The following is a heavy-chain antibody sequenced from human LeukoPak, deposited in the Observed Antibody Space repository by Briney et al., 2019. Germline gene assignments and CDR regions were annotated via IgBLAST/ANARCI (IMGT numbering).Heavy chain of an antibody. CDR3: ASAYSSGWYYYYYYYMDV. J-gene: IGHJ6*03. CDR1: GFIFSSYW. D-gene: IGHD6-19*01. V-gene: IGHV3-7*01. Sequence: PGGSLRLSCAASGFIFSSYWMSWVRQAPGKGLEWVANIKQDGSEKYYVDSVKGRFTISRDNAKNSLYLQMNSLRAEDTAVYYCASAYSSGWYYYYYYYMDVWGKGTTVTVSS. CDR2: IKQDGSEK.